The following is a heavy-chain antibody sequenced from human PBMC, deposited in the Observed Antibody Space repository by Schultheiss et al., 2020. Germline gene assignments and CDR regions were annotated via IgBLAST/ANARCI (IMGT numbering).Heavy chain of an antibody. CDR2: IYPGDSDT. CDR1: GYSFTSYW. Sequence: GGSLRLSCKGSGYSFTSYWIGWVRQMPGKGLEWMGIIYPGDSDTRYSPSFQGQVTISADKSISTAYLQWSSLKASDTAMYYCARIVALGCFDYWGQGTLVTVSS. V-gene: IGHV5-51*01. D-gene: IGHD6-19*01. CDR3: ARIVALGCFDY. J-gene: IGHJ4*02.